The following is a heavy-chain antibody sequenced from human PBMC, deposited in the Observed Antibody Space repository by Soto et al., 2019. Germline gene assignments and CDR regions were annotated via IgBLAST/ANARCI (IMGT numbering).Heavy chain of an antibody. V-gene: IGHV4-59*01. J-gene: IGHJ3*02. D-gene: IGHD2-2*01. CDR1: GGSISSYY. CDR3: ASLSKGYCSSTSCYPGAFDI. Sequence: SETLSLTCTVSGGSISSYYWSWIRQPPGKGLEWIGYIYYSGSTNYNPSLKSRVTISVDTSKNQFSLKLSSVTAADTAVYYCASLSKGYCSSTSCYPGAFDIWGQGTMVT. CDR2: IYYSGST.